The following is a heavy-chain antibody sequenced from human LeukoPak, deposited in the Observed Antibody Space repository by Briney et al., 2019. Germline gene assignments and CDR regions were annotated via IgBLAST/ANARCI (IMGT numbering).Heavy chain of an antibody. CDR3: VKTVYSSTWYGWYFDL. CDR2: ISSNGGST. Sequence: GGSLRLSCSASGFTFSGYAMHWVRQAPGKGPEYVSAISSNGGSTYYADSVKGRFTISRDNSKNTLFLQMSSLRAEDTAVYYCVKTVYSSTWYGWYFDLWGRGTLVTVSS. D-gene: IGHD6-13*01. V-gene: IGHV3-64D*06. CDR1: GFTFSGYA. J-gene: IGHJ2*01.